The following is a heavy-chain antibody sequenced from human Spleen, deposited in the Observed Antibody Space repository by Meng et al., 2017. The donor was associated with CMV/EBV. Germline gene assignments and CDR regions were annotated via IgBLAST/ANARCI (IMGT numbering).Heavy chain of an antibody. D-gene: IGHD2-2*01. J-gene: IGHJ4*02. V-gene: IGHV4-59*02. CDR3: ASSPSGWGSSPFDY. CDR1: GGSVSSHY. CDR2: MYYSGST. Sequence: SETLSLTCTVSGGSVSSHYWSWIRLPSGKGLVWIGYMYYSGSTNYNPSLKSRVTMSVDTSNNQFSLKLSSVTAADTAVYYCASSPSGWGSSPFDYWGQGTLVTVSS.